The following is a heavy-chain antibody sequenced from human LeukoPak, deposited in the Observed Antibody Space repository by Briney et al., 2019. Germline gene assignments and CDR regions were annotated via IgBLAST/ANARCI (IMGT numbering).Heavy chain of an antibody. J-gene: IGHJ6*02. CDR2: INHSGST. CDR3: AREVVVVVPAAREYRSYYYGMDV. Sequence: SETLSLTCAVYGGSFSGYYWSWIRQPPGKGLEWIGEINHSGSTNYNPSPKSRVTISVDTSKNQFSLKLSSVTAADTAVYYCAREVVVVVPAAREYRSYYYGMDVWGQGTTVTVSS. CDR1: GGSFSGYY. D-gene: IGHD2-2*01. V-gene: IGHV4-34*01.